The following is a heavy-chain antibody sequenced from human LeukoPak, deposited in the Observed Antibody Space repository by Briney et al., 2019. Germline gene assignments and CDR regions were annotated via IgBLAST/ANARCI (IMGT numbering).Heavy chain of an antibody. V-gene: IGHV3-23*01. CDR2: ISGSGGST. J-gene: IGHJ3*02. D-gene: IGHD6-19*01. Sequence: PGGSLRLSCAASGFTFSSYAMSWVRQAPGKGLEWVSAISGSGGSTYYADSVKGRFTISRDNAKNSLYLQMNSLRAEDTAVYYCARAAIAVLDAFDIWGQGTMVTVSS. CDR3: ARAAIAVLDAFDI. CDR1: GFTFSSYA.